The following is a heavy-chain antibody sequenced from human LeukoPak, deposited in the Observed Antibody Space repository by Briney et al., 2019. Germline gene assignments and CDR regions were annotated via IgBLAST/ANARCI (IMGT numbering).Heavy chain of an antibody. CDR1: GGSISSYY. CDR3: ARGRQGWELGAGHVN. CDR2: IYYSGST. Sequence: SETLSLTCTVSGGSISSYYWSWIRQPPGKGLEWIGYIYYSGSTNYNPSLKSRVTISVDTSKNQFSLKLSSVTAADTAVYYCARGRQGWELGAGHVNWGQGTLVTVSS. V-gene: IGHV4-59*01. D-gene: IGHD1-26*01. J-gene: IGHJ4*02.